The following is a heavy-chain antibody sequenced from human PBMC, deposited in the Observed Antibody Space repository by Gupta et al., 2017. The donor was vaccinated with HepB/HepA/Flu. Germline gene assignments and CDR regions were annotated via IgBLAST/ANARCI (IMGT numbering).Heavy chain of an antibody. CDR3: ASGTTGTSGYFDY. J-gene: IGHJ4*02. V-gene: IGHV3-33*01. CDR1: GFTFSSCA. CDR2: IWFDGSNK. D-gene: IGHD3-22*01. Sequence: QVQLVESGGGVVQPGRSLRLSCAASGFTFSSCAMHWVRQAPGKGLEWVALIWFDGSNKYYADSVKGRFTISRDNSKNTLYLQMNSLRAEDTAVYYCASGTTGTSGYFDYWGQGTLVSVSS.